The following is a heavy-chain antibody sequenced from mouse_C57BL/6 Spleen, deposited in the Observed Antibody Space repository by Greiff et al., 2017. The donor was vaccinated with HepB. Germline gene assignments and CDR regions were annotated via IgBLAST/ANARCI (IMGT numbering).Heavy chain of an antibody. CDR1: GFTFSDAW. Sequence: EVQLQQSGGGLVQPGGSMKLSCAASGFTFSDAWMDWVRQSPEKWLEWVAEIRNKANNHATYYAESVKGRFTISRDDSKSSVYLQMNSLRAEDTGIYYCTEDYDGAWFAYWGQGTLVTVSA. CDR2: IRNKANNHAT. V-gene: IGHV6-6*01. J-gene: IGHJ3*01. D-gene: IGHD2-4*01. CDR3: TEDYDGAWFAY.